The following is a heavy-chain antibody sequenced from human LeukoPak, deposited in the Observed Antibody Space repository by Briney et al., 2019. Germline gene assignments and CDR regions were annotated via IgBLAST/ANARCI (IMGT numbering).Heavy chain of an antibody. V-gene: IGHV3-23*01. CDR2: ISGSGGRT. CDR1: GFTFSSYA. J-gene: IGHJ4*02. Sequence: GGSLRLSCAASGFTFSSYAMSWLRQAPGKGLEWVSAISGSGGRTYYADSVKGRFTISRDNSKNTLYLQMNSLRAEDKAVYYCAKAGYVVYAIHFDYWGQGTLVTVSS. D-gene: IGHD2-8*02. CDR3: AKAGYVVYAIHFDY.